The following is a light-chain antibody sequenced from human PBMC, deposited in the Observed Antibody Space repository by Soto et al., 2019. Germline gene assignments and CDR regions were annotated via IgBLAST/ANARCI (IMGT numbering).Light chain of an antibody. J-gene: IGLJ3*02. CDR1: SNDVGGYNY. Sequence: QSALTQPASMSGSPGQSITISCTGTSNDVGGYNYVSWYQQHPGKAPKLMIFEVRNRPSGVSNRFSGSKSGNTASLTISGLQAEDEAYYYCCSYTSTNSRVFGGGTKLTVL. V-gene: IGLV2-14*01. CDR2: EVR. CDR3: CSYTSTNSRV.